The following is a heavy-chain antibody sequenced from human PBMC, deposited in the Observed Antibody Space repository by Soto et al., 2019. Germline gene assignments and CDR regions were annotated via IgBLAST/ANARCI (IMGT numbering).Heavy chain of an antibody. V-gene: IGHV3-30-3*01. CDR2: ISYDGSNK. CDR1: GFTFSSYA. J-gene: IGHJ4*02. D-gene: IGHD1-26*01. Sequence: QVQLVESGGGVVQPGRSLRLSCAASGFTFSSYAMHWVRQAPGKGLEWVAVISYDGSNKYYADSVKGRFTISRDNSKNTLYLQMNSLRATDTAVYYCAREAGTWRGGELRYWGQGTLVTVSS. CDR3: AREAGTWRGGELRY.